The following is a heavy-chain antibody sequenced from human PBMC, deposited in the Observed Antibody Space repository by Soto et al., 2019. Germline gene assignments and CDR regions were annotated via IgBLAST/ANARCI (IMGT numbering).Heavy chain of an antibody. CDR1: GYTFTSYG. V-gene: IGHV1-18*04. D-gene: IGHD5-18*01. CDR2: ISAYNGNT. CDR3: ARDRFASGYSYATRFDP. Sequence: ASVKVYCKASGYTFTSYGISWVRQAPGQGLEWMGWISAYNGNTNYAQKLQGRVTMTTDTSTSTAYMELRSLRSDDTAVYYCARDRFASGYSYATRFDPWGQGTLVTVS. J-gene: IGHJ5*02.